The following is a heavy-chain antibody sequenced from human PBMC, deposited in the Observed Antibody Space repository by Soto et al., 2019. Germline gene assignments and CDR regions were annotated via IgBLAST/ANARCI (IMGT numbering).Heavy chain of an antibody. CDR2: IRSKANSYAT. Sequence: EVQLVESGGGLVQPGGSLKRSCEASGFTFSGSAMHWVRQASGKGLEWVGRIRSKANSYATAYAASVKGRFTISRDYSKNTAYLQMNSMKTEDTAVYYCTSLPDDYIWGSYRRWGQGTLVTVSS. D-gene: IGHD3-16*02. J-gene: IGHJ4*02. CDR1: GFTFSGSA. V-gene: IGHV3-73*01. CDR3: TSLPDDYIWGSYRR.